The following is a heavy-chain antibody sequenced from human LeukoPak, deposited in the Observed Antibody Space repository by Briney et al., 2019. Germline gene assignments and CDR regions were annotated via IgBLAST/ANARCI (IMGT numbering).Heavy chain of an antibody. CDR3: ARGVTFDS. D-gene: IGHD4-11*01. CDR2: INHSGST. CDR1: CGSFCGYY. V-gene: IGHV4-34*01. Sequence: SETLSLTCAVYCGSFCGYYWSWIRQPPGKGLEWIGEINHSGSTNYNPSLKSRVTISVDTPKNQFSLKLSSVAAADTAVYYCARGVTFDSWGQGTLVTVSS. J-gene: IGHJ4*02.